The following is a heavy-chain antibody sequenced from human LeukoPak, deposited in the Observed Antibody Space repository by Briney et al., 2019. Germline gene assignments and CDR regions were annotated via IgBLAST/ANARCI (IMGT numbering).Heavy chain of an antibody. V-gene: IGHV4-30-4*01. CDR1: GGSISSGDYY. CDR2: IYYSGST. CDR3: ARRLGSHYYGMDV. J-gene: IGHJ6*02. Sequence: SQTLSLTCTVSGGSISSGDYYWSWIRQPPGKGLEWIGYIYYSGSTYYNPSLKSRVTISVDTSKNQFSLKLSSVTAADTAVYYCARRLGSHYYGMDVWGQGTTVTVSS. D-gene: IGHD7-27*01.